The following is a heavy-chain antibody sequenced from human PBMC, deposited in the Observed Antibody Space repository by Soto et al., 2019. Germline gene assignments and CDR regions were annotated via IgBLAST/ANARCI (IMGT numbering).Heavy chain of an antibody. CDR1: GYSFTSYC. CDR2: IDPSDSYT. V-gene: IGHV5-10-1*01. Sequence: PGESLKISCKGSGYSFTSYCISWVRQMPGKGLEWLGRIDPSDSYTNYSPSFQGHVTIAAYKSIITAYLQWSSLKASDTAMYYCARHHGVYSPPFPNYYYYGMDVWGQGTPVTVS. CDR3: ARHHGVYSPPFPNYYYYGMDV. J-gene: IGHJ6*02. D-gene: IGHD4-17*01.